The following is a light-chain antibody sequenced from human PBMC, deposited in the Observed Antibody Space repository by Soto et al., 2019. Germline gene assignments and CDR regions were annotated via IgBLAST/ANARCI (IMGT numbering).Light chain of an antibody. J-gene: IGLJ1*01. CDR3: QVCERFSDHNFV. CDR2: DDK. V-gene: IGLV3-21*02. CDR1: HIGTKS. Sequence: YALSQPPSVSVSPGQTASYTWGGDHIGTKSVHWYQQRPGQAPVLVVYDDKKRPSGIPERFSGSNSGNTATLTISRVETGDEADYYCQVCERFSDHNFVFGDGTKVTVL.